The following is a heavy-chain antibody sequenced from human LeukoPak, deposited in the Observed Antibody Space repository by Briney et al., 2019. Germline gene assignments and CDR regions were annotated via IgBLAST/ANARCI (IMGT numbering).Heavy chain of an antibody. D-gene: IGHD6-19*01. V-gene: IGHV3-74*01. Sequence: GGSLRLPCAASGFTFSKYWMLWVRQAPGKGLESVSRINTDGTVTTYADSVKGRFTVSRDNADNTMFLQINSVRDEDTAVYYCATKQWLAPPPDSWGQGTPVTVSS. CDR3: ATKQWLAPPPDS. CDR1: GFTFSKYW. J-gene: IGHJ4*02. CDR2: INTDGTVT.